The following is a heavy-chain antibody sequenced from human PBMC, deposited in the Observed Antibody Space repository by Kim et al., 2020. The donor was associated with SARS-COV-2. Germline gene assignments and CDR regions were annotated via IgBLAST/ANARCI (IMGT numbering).Heavy chain of an antibody. V-gene: IGHV4-31*03. CDR2: IYYSGST. CDR1: GGSISSGGYY. D-gene: IGHD4-17*01. J-gene: IGHJ5*02. CDR3: ARDTKWYGDYAYNWFDP. Sequence: SETLSLTCTVSGGSISSGGYYWSWIRQHPGKGLEWIGYIYYSGSTYYNPSLKSRVTISVDTSKNQFSLKLSSVTAADTAVYYCARDTKWYGDYAYNWFDPWGQGTLVTVSS.